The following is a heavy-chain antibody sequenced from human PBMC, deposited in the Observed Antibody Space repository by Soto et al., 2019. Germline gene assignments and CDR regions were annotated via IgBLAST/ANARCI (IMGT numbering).Heavy chain of an antibody. CDR1: SDSSSSYK. Sequence: QVQLQESGPGLVKPSETLSLTCTVSSDSSSSYKWSWIRQTPGKGLEWLGYIDNNGGIRYNPSLRSRISITISIDTSTKQVSLRLSSVTAADTAVYYCVRQGFGPLHGLVDVWGQGTTVTVSS. D-gene: IGHD3-10*01. CDR3: VRQGFGPLHGLVDV. V-gene: IGHV4-59*08. J-gene: IGHJ6*02. CDR2: IDNNGGI.